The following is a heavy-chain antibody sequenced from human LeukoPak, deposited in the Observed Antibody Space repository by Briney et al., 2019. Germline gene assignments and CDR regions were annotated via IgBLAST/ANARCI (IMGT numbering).Heavy chain of an antibody. CDR1: GFTFKNYV. V-gene: IGHV3-30*04. CDR3: AREGGSGKSHDGAYDI. J-gene: IGHJ3*02. Sequence: GGSLRLSCVASGFTFKNYVMHWVRQALGGGLEWVTVISYDGRNKYYADSVKGRFTNSRDDSKNTLYLQMNSLRTDDTAVYYCAREGGSGKSHDGAYDIWGQGTMVTVSS. D-gene: IGHD1-26*01. CDR2: ISYDGRNK.